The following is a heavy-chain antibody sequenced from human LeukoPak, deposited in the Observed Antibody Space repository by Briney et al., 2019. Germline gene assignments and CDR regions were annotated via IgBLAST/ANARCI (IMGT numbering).Heavy chain of an antibody. D-gene: IGHD5-18*01. V-gene: IGHV3-23*01. J-gene: IGHJ6*02. CDR1: GFTFSSYA. CDR3: AKDWGVGGGYRLWGPYYYYYGMDV. Sequence: PGGSLRLSCAASGFTFSSYAMSWVRQALGKGLEWVSAISGSGGSTYYADSVKGRFTISRDNSKNTLYLQMNSLRAEDTAVYYCAKDWGVGGGYRLWGPYYYYYGMDVWGQGTTVTVSS. CDR2: ISGSGGST.